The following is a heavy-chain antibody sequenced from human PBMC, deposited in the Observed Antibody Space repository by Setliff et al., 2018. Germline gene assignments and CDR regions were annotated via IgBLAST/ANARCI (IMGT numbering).Heavy chain of an antibody. CDR3: VREGVDSRSSTDYRYYMDV. CDR1: GGTFSSYG. V-gene: IGHV1-69*05. CDR2: TIPMFGTT. J-gene: IGHJ6*03. Sequence: GASVKVSCKASGGTFSSYGISWVRQAPGQGLEWMGGTIPMFGTTSYARQFQGRVTIITDESTSTAYMQLSSLGSEDTAVYYWVREGVDSRSSTDYRYYMDVWGKGTTVTVYS. D-gene: IGHD3-22*01.